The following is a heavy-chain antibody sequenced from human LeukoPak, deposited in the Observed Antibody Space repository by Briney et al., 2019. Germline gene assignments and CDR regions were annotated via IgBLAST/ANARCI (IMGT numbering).Heavy chain of an antibody. J-gene: IGHJ4*02. CDR1: GYTFTSYD. D-gene: IGHD3-16*01. V-gene: IGHV1-69*04. CDR3: ASFRSGYAYFDY. Sequence: GASVKVSCKASGYTFTSYDINWVRQAPGQGLEWMGRIIPILGIANYAQKFQGRVTITADKSTSTAYMELSSLRSEDTAVYYCASFRSGYAYFDYWGQGTLVTVSS. CDR2: IIPILGIA.